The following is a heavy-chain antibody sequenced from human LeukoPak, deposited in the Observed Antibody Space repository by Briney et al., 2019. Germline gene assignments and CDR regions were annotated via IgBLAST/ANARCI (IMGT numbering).Heavy chain of an antibody. CDR3: ARLAYNGDYVNY. D-gene: IGHD4-17*01. V-gene: IGHV4-34*01. CDR1: GGSFSGYY. CDR2: IYYSGST. J-gene: IGHJ4*02. Sequence: PSETLSLTCAVYGGSFSGYYWSWIRQPPGKGLEWIGSIYYSGSTYYNPSLKSRVIMSVDTSKNQFSLKLSSATAADTAVYYCARLAYNGDYVNYWGQGTLVTVST.